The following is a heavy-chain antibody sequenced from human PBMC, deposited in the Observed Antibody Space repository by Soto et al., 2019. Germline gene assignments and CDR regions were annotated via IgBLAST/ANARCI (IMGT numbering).Heavy chain of an antibody. J-gene: IGHJ4*02. Sequence: EVQLVESGGGLVQPGRSLRLSCAASGFTFDDYAMHWVRQAPGKGLEWVSGISWNSGSIGYADSVKGRFTISRDNAKNSLYLQMNSLRAEDTALYYCAKGGQLLSGGGGYWGQGTLVTVSS. V-gene: IGHV3-9*01. D-gene: IGHD2-2*01. CDR1: GFTFDDYA. CDR2: ISWNSGSI. CDR3: AKGGQLLSGGGGY.